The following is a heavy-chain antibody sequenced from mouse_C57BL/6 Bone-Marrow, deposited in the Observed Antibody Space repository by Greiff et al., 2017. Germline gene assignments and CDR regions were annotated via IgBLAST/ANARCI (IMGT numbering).Heavy chain of an antibody. CDR2: INPGSGGT. D-gene: IGHD3-2*02. V-gene: IGHV1-54*01. CDR1: GYAFTNYW. Sequence: QVQLTESGAELVRPGTSVKVSCKASGYAFTNYWIEWVKQRPGQGLEWIGVINPGSGGTNYNEKFKGKATLTADKSSSTAYMQLSSLTSEDSAVYFSARASETAQATTSYYFDYWGQGTTLTVSS. J-gene: IGHJ2*01. CDR3: ARASETAQATTSYYFDY.